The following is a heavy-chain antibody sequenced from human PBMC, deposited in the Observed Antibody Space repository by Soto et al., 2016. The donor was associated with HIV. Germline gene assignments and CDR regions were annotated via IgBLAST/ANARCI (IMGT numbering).Heavy chain of an antibody. CDR2: ISSSSTYI. CDR1: GFTFNSYS. Sequence: EVQLVESGGGLVKPGGSLRLSCTASGFTFNSYSMNWVRQAPGKGLEWVSSISSSSTYIHYRDSVEGRFTISRDNDKNSMYLQMNSLRAEDTALYYCARDPSWTTYNDYYYMDVWGKGTTVTVSS. D-gene: IGHD3-16*01. J-gene: IGHJ6*03. CDR3: ARDPSWTTYNDYYYMDV. V-gene: IGHV3-21*01.